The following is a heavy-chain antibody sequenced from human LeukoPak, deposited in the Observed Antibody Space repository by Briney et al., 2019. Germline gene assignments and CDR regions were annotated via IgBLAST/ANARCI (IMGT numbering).Heavy chain of an antibody. V-gene: IGHV1-24*01. CDR2: FDPEDGET. CDR3: VTDVF. CDR1: GDTLTDLS. J-gene: IGHJ4*02. Sequence: ASVKVSCEVSGDTLTDLSIHWVRQAPGKGLEWMGGFDPEDGETIDAQKFQGRVTMTEDTSADTAYMELRSLKSEDTAVYYCVTDVFWGQGTLVTVSS.